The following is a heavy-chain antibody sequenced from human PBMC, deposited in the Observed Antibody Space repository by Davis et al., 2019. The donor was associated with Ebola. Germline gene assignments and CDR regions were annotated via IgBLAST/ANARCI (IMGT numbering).Heavy chain of an antibody. CDR2: INHSGST. CDR1: GGSFSGYY. Sequence: SETLSLTCALYGGSFSGYYWSWIRQPPGKGLEWIGEINHSGSTNYNPSLKSRVTISVDTSKNQFSLKLSSVTAADTAVYYCARGRFLMDYWGQGTLVTVSS. CDR3: ARGRFLMDY. V-gene: IGHV4-34*01. D-gene: IGHD3-3*01. J-gene: IGHJ4*02.